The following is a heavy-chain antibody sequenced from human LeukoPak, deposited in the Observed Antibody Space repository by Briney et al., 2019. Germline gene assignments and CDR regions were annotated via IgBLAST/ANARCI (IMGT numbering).Heavy chain of an antibody. CDR1: GGSIRSSYYY. CDR2: IYYSGST. Sequence: PSETLSLTCTVSGGSIRSSYYYWGWIRQPPGKGLEWIGYIYYSGSTYYNPSLKSRVTISVDTSKNQFSLKLSSVTAADTAVYYCARDRRGGILDYWGQGTLVTVSS. V-gene: IGHV4-31*03. D-gene: IGHD3-16*01. J-gene: IGHJ4*02. CDR3: ARDRRGGILDY.